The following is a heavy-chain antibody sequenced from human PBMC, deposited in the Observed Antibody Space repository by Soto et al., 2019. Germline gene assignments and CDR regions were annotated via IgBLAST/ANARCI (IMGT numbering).Heavy chain of an antibody. Sequence: AASVKVSFKASGGTFSSYAISWVRQAPGQGLEWMGGIIPIFGTANYAQKFQGRVTITADKSTSTAYMELSSLRSEDTAVYYCAREKKYYYDSSGSPGAFDIWGQGTMVTVSS. J-gene: IGHJ3*02. D-gene: IGHD3-22*01. CDR1: GGTFSSYA. V-gene: IGHV1-69*06. CDR2: IIPIFGTA. CDR3: AREKKYYYDSSGSPGAFDI.